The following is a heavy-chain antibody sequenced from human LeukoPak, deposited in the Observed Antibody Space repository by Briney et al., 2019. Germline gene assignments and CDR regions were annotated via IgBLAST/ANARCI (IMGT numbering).Heavy chain of an antibody. D-gene: IGHD4-17*01. Sequence: PGGSLRLSCAASGFSFISYGMPWVRQAPGKGLEWVGVISDDGRNKKYADSVKGRFTVSRDNSKDTLYLQMNSLRGEDTAVYYCAKRPSDYGDYVTYFDYWGQGTLVTVSS. CDR3: AKRPSDYGDYVTYFDY. J-gene: IGHJ4*02. V-gene: IGHV3-30*18. CDR2: ISDDGRNK. CDR1: GFSFISYG.